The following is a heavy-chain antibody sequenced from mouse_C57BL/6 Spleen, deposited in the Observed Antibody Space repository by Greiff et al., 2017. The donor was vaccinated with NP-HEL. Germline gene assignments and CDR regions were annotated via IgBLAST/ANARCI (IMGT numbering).Heavy chain of an antibody. J-gene: IGHJ2*01. CDR2: INPSSGYT. CDR3: ARVYYDYDGDY. V-gene: IGHV1-7*01. Sequence: QVQLKESGAELAKPGASVKLSCKASGYTFTSYWMHWVKQRPGQGLEWIGYINPSSGYTKYNQKFKDKATLTADKSSSTAYMQLSSLTYEDSAVYDCARVYYDYDGDYWGQGTTLTVSS. D-gene: IGHD2-4*01. CDR1: GYTFTSYW.